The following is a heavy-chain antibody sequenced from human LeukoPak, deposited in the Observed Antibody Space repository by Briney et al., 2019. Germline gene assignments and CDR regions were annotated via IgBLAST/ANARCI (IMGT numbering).Heavy chain of an antibody. V-gene: IGHV4-34*01. CDR2: INHSGST. CDR3: ARDYGDV. D-gene: IGHD3-16*01. J-gene: IGHJ6*02. Sequence: PSETLSLTCAVYGGSFSGYYWSWIRQPPGKGLEWIGEINHSGSTNYNPSLKSRVTISVDTSKNQFSLKLSSVTAADTAVYYCARDYGDVWGQGTTVTVSS. CDR1: GGSFSGYY.